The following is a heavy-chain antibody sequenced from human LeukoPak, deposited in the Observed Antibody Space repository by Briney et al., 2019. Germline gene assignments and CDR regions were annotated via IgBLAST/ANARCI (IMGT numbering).Heavy chain of an antibody. J-gene: IGHJ3*02. V-gene: IGHV1-18*01. Sequence: ASVKVSCKASGYTFTSYGISWVRQAPGQGLEWMGWISAYNGNTNYARKLQGRVTMTTDTSTSTAYMELRSLRSDDTAVYYCAGSMVRGHDAFDIWGQGTMVTVSS. CDR2: ISAYNGNT. CDR1: GYTFTSYG. CDR3: AGSMVRGHDAFDI. D-gene: IGHD3-10*01.